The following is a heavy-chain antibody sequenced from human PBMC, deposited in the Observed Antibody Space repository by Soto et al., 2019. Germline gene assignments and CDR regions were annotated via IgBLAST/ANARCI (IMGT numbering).Heavy chain of an antibody. Sequence: EVQLLESGGGVVQPGGSLRLSCAAYGFTFSSYSMNWVRQAPGKGLEWVSYISRSSSTRYYADSVKGRFTISRDNAKNALYLQMNRLRDEDKSMYYCARGSSVHDYWFQGTLVTVSS. J-gene: IGHJ4*02. CDR2: ISRSSSTR. V-gene: IGHV3-48*02. D-gene: IGHD6-13*01. CDR1: GFTFSSYS. CDR3: ARGSSVHDY.